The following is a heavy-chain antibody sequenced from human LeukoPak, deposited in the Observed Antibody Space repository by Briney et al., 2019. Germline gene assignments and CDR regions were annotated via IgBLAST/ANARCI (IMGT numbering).Heavy chain of an antibody. V-gene: IGHV1-2*02. CDR2: INPNSGGT. J-gene: IGHJ4*02. Sequence: PSVKLSCKASGYTFTGYYMHWVRQAPGQGLEWMGWINPNSGGTNYAQKFQGRVTMTRDTSISTAYMELSRLRSDDTAVYYCARGGGAPGLPYYFDYWGQGTLVTVSS. CDR3: ARGGGAPGLPYYFDY. D-gene: IGHD1-26*01. CDR1: GYTFTGYY.